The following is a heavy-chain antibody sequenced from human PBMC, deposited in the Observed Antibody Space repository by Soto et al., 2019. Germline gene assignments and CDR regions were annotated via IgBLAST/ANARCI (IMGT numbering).Heavy chain of an antibody. V-gene: IGHV3-9*01. CDR2: INWNSGSI. CDR1: GFTFDDYA. Sequence: GGSLRLSCAASGFTFDDYAMHWVRQVPGKGLEWVSGINWNSGSIGYGDSVKDRFAISRDNAKNSLHLQMNSLSAEDTAFYYCVKDESINWYSGHFRHWGQGTLVTVSS. D-gene: IGHD6-13*01. J-gene: IGHJ1*01. CDR3: VKDESINWYSGHFRH.